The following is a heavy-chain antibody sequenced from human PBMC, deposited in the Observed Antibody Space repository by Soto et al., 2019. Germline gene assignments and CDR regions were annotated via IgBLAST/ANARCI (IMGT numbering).Heavy chain of an antibody. Sequence: QVQLVESGGGVVQPGRSLRLSCAASGFTFSSYGMHWVRQAPGKGLEWVAVIWYDGSNKYYADSVKGRFTIPRDNSKNTLYLQMNRLRAEDTAVYYCASVFTLFPVGATNLFDPWGQGTLVAVSS. CDR3: ASVFTLFPVGATNLFDP. V-gene: IGHV3-33*01. J-gene: IGHJ5*02. CDR2: IWYDGSNK. D-gene: IGHD1-26*01. CDR1: GFTFSSYG.